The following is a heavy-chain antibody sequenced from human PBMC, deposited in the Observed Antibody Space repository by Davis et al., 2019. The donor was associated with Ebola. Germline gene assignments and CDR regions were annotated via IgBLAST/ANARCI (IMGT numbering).Heavy chain of an antibody. J-gene: IGHJ3*02. CDR3: ARGSNGAFDI. Sequence: GESLKISCAASGFTYDDYNMHWVRQAPAKGLEWVCLITWDGNSTYCVDSVKGRFTISRDNSKNSLYLQMNSLRTEDTALYYCARGSNGAFDIWGQGTMVTVST. CDR1: GFTYDDYN. V-gene: IGHV3-43*01. CDR2: ITWDGNST. D-gene: IGHD2-8*01.